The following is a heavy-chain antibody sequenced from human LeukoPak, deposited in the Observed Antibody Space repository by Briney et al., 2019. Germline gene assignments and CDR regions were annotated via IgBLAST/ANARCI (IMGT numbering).Heavy chain of an antibody. Sequence: SETLSLTCAVYGGSFSGYYWSWIRPPPGKGLEWIGEINHSGSTNYNPSLKSRVTISVDTSKNQFSLKLSSVTAADTAVYYCARDGIAVPFDYWGQGTLVTVSS. J-gene: IGHJ4*02. D-gene: IGHD6-19*01. V-gene: IGHV4-34*01. CDR2: INHSGST. CDR3: ARDGIAVPFDY. CDR1: GGSFSGYY.